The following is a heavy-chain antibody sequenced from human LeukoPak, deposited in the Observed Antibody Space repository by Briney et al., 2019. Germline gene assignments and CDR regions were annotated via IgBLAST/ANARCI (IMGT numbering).Heavy chain of an antibody. CDR3: ARPLNTVHDTSDV. Sequence: PSETLSLTCTVSGDSVSSGGYFWVWSRQRPGKGLVWIGYIYYTGSTSYHPSLKSRLTIAVDTSKNQFSLKLSSVTAADTAVYYCARPLNTVHDTSDVWGQGTMVTVSS. D-gene: IGHD3-22*01. V-gene: IGHV4-31*03. J-gene: IGHJ3*01. CDR1: GDSVSSGGYF. CDR2: IYYTGST.